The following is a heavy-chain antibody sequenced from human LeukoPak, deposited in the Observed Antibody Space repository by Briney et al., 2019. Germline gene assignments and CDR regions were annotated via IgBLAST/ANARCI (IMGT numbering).Heavy chain of an antibody. J-gene: IGHJ4*02. V-gene: IGHV4-59*08. CDR1: GGSFNSYY. CDR3: ARQPSGYYEKSGYYPYYFDY. CDR2: IFYNGNT. Sequence: SETLSLTCTVSGGSFNSYYWTWVRQPPGKGLEWVGHIFYNGNTKYDPSLENRVTISLDTSKSQFPLKLNSVTAADTAVYYCARQPSGYYEKSGYYPYYFDYWGQGTLVTVSS. D-gene: IGHD3-22*01.